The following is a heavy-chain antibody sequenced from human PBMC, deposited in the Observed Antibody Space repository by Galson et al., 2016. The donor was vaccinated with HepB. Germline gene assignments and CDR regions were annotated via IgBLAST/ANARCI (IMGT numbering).Heavy chain of an antibody. Sequence: SVKVSCKVSGGSFSNSAISWVRQAPGQGLEWMGGIMPFFGLANNAQKFQGRVTITADKTTNTVHMELNSLKTEDTAIYYCASHTRGQYDSGRYEFNYWGQGTLVTVSS. CDR1: GGSFSNSA. D-gene: IGHD3-10*01. J-gene: IGHJ4*02. CDR3: ASHTRGQYDSGRYEFNY. V-gene: IGHV1-69*10. CDR2: IMPFFGLA.